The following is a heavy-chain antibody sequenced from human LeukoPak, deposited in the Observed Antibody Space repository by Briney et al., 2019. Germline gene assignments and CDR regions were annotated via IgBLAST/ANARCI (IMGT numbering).Heavy chain of an antibody. J-gene: IGHJ6*03. CDR1: GGSINSYY. CDR2: IYHNGST. Sequence: SETLSLTCIVSGGSINSYYWSWIRQPPGKGLEWIGYIYHNGSTNYNPSLKSRVTISLDTPNNQFSLKLTSLTAADAAVYYCTRVPRSYYYYYYMDVWGKGTTVTVSS. V-gene: IGHV4-59*01. CDR3: TRVPRSYYYYYYMDV.